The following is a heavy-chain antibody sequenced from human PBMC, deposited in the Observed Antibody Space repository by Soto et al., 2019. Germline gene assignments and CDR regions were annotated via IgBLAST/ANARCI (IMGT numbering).Heavy chain of an antibody. CDR2: IDPSDSQT. V-gene: IGHV5-10-1*01. Sequence: GESLKISCKGSGYSFAGYWITWVRQKPGKGLEWMGRIDPSDSQTYYSPSFRGHVTISVTKSITTVFLQWSSLRASDTAMYYCARQIYDSDTGPNFQYYFDSWGQGTPVTDSS. D-gene: IGHD3-22*01. CDR1: GYSFAGYW. J-gene: IGHJ4*02. CDR3: ARQIYDSDTGPNFQYYFDS.